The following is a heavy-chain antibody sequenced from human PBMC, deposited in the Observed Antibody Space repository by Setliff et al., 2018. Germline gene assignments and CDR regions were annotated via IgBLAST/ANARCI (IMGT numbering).Heavy chain of an antibody. J-gene: IGHJ4*02. CDR2: IKFDDRPT. V-gene: IGHV3-30*07. Sequence: PGGSVRLSCAASGFTFSTSAMHWVRQAPGKGLEWVATIKFDDRPTYYADSVKGRFTISRDNSRNTLYLQMNSLRAEDTAVYYCARRADGYNDFFDSWGQGTLVTAPQ. D-gene: IGHD6-25*01. CDR1: GFTFSTSA. CDR3: ARRADGYNDFFDS.